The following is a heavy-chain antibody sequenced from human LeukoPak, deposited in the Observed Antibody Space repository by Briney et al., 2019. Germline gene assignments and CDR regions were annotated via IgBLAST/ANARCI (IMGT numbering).Heavy chain of an antibody. Sequence: GGSLRLSCADSGFTFSSYAMHWVRQAPGKGLEWVAVISYDGSNKYYADSVKGRFTISRDNSKNTLYLQMNSLRAEDTAVYYCARITSRDYFDYWGQGTLVTVSS. CDR3: ARITSRDYFDY. V-gene: IGHV3-30-3*01. CDR2: ISYDGSNK. D-gene: IGHD2-2*01. CDR1: GFTFSSYA. J-gene: IGHJ4*02.